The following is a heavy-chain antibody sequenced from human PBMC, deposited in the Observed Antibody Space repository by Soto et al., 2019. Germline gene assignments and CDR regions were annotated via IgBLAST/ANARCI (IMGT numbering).Heavy chain of an antibody. CDR3: ARKVVPAAMRYYYYGMDV. D-gene: IGHD2-2*01. Sequence: AASVKVSCKASGGTFSSYAISWVRQAPGQGLEWMGGIIPIFGTANYAQKFQGRVTITADESTSTAYMELSSLRSEDTAVYYCARKVVPAAMRYYYYGMDVWGQGTTVTVSS. J-gene: IGHJ6*02. CDR2: IIPIFGTA. V-gene: IGHV1-69*13. CDR1: GGTFSSYA.